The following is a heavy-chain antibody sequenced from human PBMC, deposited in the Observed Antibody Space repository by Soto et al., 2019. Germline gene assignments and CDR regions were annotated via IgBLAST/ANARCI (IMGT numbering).Heavy chain of an antibody. J-gene: IGHJ2*01. V-gene: IGHV4-59*01. D-gene: IGHD3-10*01. CDR3: ARDRGQGYFFFIRAEDGIRDL. Sequence: PPGKGLEWIGYISYSGSTNYNPSLKSRVTISVDTSKNQFSLKLSSVTAADTAVYYCARDRGQGYFFFIRAEDGIRDL. CDR2: ISYSGST.